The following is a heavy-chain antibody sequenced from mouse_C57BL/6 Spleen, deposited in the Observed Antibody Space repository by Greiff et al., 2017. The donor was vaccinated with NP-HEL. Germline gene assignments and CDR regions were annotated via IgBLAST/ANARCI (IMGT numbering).Heavy chain of an antibody. V-gene: IGHV1-81*01. CDR1: GYTFTSYG. CDR3: ARGAYYSNSFAY. Sequence: VQLQQSGAELARPGASVKLSCKASGYTFTSYGISWVKQRTGQGLEWIGEIYPRSGNTYYNEKFKGKATLTADKSSSTAYMELRSLTSEDSAVYFCARGAYYSNSFAYWGQGTLVTVSA. D-gene: IGHD2-5*01. J-gene: IGHJ3*01. CDR2: IYPRSGNT.